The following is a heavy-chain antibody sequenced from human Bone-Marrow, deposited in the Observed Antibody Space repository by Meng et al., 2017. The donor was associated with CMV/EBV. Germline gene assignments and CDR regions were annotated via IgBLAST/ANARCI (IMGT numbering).Heavy chain of an antibody. CDR2: ISWNSGSI. J-gene: IGHJ4*02. Sequence: SCAASGFTFDDYGMSWVRQAPGKGLEWVSGISWNSGSIGYADSVKGRFTISRDNAKNSLYLQMNSLRAEDTALYYCAKGSRGELPTYFDYWGQGTLVTVSS. D-gene: IGHD1-26*01. CDR1: GFTFDDYG. CDR3: AKGSRGELPTYFDY. V-gene: IGHV3-9*01.